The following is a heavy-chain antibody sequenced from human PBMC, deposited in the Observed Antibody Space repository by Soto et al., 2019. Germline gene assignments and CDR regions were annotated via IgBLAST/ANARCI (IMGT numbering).Heavy chain of an antibody. V-gene: IGHV1-18*01. CDR1: GYSFVTDG. J-gene: IGHJ4*02. D-gene: IGHD3-10*01. CDR2: ISAYNGNT. Sequence: VPRMQVSCQACGYSFVTDGINCVRQAPGQGLEWMGWISAYNGNTKYAQNLQGRVTMTTDASTSTAYMEMRSLRSDDTAVYYCARDLDGSGSYYTDYWGPGTLVTVSS. CDR3: ARDLDGSGSYYTDY.